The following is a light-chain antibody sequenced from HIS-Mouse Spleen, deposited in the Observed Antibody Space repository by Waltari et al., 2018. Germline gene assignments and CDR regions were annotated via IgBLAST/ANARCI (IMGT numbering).Light chain of an antibody. CDR3: SSYAGSNIVV. Sequence: QSALTQPPSASGSPGQSVTISCTGPTRDVGRDHYVSWYQQHPGQAPKLMIYEVSKRPSGVPDRFSGSKSGNTASLTVSGLQAEDEADYYCSSYAGSNIVVFGGGTKLTVL. CDR1: TRDVGRDHY. CDR2: EVS. V-gene: IGLV2-8*01. J-gene: IGLJ2*01.